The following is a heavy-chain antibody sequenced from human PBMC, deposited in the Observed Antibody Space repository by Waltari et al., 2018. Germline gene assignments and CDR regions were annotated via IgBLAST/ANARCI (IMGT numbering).Heavy chain of an antibody. V-gene: IGHV1-18*01. CDR3: ARERHRLMEVGYLMALDP. Sequence: QAQLVQSGAEVKKPGASVTVSCRASGYTFSAFGISWVRQAPGQGLEWMGWISANNGHTNLAQKFQGRLIMTEDTSTTTVYMELNYLTSDDTAVYYCARERHRLMEVGYLMALDPWGQGTLVTVSS. J-gene: IGHJ5*02. CDR1: GYTFSAFG. D-gene: IGHD6-25*01. CDR2: ISANNGHT.